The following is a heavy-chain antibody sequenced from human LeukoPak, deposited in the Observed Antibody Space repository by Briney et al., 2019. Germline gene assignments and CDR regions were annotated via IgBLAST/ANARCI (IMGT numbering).Heavy chain of an antibody. CDR3: ARSYYYDSSGYFSGPPYYWFDS. CDR2: IYYSGST. Sequence: TSETLSLTCTVSGGSISSSSYYWGWIRQPPGKGLEWIGSIYYSGSTYYNPSLKSRVTISVDTSKNQFSLKLSSVTAADTAVYYCARSYYYDSSGYFSGPPYYWFDSWGQGTLVAVSS. D-gene: IGHD3-22*01. J-gene: IGHJ5*01. CDR1: GGSISSSSYY. V-gene: IGHV4-39*07.